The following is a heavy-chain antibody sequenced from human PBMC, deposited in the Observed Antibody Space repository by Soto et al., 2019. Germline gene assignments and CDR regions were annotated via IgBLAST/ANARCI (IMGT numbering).Heavy chain of an antibody. CDR1: GFTFSTYG. D-gene: IGHD1-26*01. J-gene: IGHJ4*02. CDR3: ATLTFSGSYYFDY. CDR2: ISSSSSNI. Sequence: GESLKISCAASGFTFSTYGMNWVRQAPGKGLEWVSYISSSSSNIYYADSVKGRFTISRDNAKDSLYLQMNSLRDEDTAVYYCATLTFSGSYYFDYWGQGTLVTVSS. V-gene: IGHV3-48*02.